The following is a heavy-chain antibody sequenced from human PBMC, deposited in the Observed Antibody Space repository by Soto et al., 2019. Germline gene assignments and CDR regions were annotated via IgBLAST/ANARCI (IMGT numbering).Heavy chain of an antibody. V-gene: IGHV4-4*02. D-gene: IGHD6-19*01. CDR1: SASISSEQR. CDR3: ARSFGWYAIDQ. J-gene: IGHJ4*02. Sequence: QMQLQESGPRLVKPSETLSLTCAVSSASISSEQRWSWVRQPPGKGLEWIGEIQHSGSTNNNPSLKSRVTMSVDKSKNQFSLNLSSVTAADTAVYYCARSFGWYAIDQWGQGTLVTVSS. CDR2: IQHSGST.